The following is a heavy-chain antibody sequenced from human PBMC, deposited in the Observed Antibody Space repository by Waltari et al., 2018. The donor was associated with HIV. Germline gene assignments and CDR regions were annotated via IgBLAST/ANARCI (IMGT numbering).Heavy chain of an antibody. CDR3: ARSFCSSTSCYTSAFDI. CDR1: GGSFSGYY. CDR2: INHRGST. J-gene: IGHJ3*02. Sequence: QVQLQQWGAGLLKPSETLSLTCAVYGGSFSGYYWSWIRQPPGKGLEWIGEINHRGSTNYNPSLKSRVTISVDTSKNQFSLKLSSVTAADTAVYYCARSFCSSTSCYTSAFDIWGQGTMVTVSS. V-gene: IGHV4-34*01. D-gene: IGHD2-2*02.